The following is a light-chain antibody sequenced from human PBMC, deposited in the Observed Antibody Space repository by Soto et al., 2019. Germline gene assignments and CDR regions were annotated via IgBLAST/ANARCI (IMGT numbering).Light chain of an antibody. V-gene: IGKV1-39*01. CDR1: QSISSY. CDR3: QQSDTIPLT. Sequence: DIQMTQSPPSLSASVGDRVTITCRASQSISSYLNWDQQKPGKAPNLLIYAASSLQSGVPSRFSGRGSGTDFTLTISSLHPEDFATYFCQQSDTIPLTFGGGTKVEIK. CDR2: AAS. J-gene: IGKJ4*01.